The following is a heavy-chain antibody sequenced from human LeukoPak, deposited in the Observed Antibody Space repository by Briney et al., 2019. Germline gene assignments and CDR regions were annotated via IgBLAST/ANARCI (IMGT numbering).Heavy chain of an antibody. CDR3: ARDTYYYDSSGYWFDY. D-gene: IGHD3-22*01. V-gene: IGHV3-11*01. CDR2: ISSSGSTI. Sequence: GGSLRLSCAASGFTFSDYYMSWIRQAPGKGLEWVSCISSSGSTIYYADSVKGRFTISRDNAKNSLYLQMNSLRAEDTAVYYCARDTYYYDSSGYWFDYWGQGTLVTVSS. CDR1: GFTFSDYY. J-gene: IGHJ4*02.